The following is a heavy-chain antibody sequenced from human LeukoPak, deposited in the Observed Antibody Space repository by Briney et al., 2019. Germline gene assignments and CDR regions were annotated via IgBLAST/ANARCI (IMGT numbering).Heavy chain of an antibody. CDR2: IYPSDSDT. Sequence: GESLKISCQGSEYSFATYWIAWLRQMPGKGLEWMGIIYPSDSDTRYSPSFQGQVTLSADKSIKTAYLQWSSLKASDTAMYYCARPLQGIVGATGLDYWGQGTLVTVSS. V-gene: IGHV5-51*01. D-gene: IGHD1-26*01. CDR3: ARPLQGIVGATGLDY. J-gene: IGHJ4*02. CDR1: EYSFATYW.